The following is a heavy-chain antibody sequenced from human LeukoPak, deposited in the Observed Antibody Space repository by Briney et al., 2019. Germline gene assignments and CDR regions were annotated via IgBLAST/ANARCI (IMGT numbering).Heavy chain of an antibody. V-gene: IGHV1-69*04. CDR3: AREGTMVRGVYYFDY. CDR2: IIPILGIA. CDR1: GGTFSSYA. Sequence: GASVKVSCKASGGTFSSYAISWVRQAPGQGLEWMGRIIPILGIANYAQKFQGRVTITADKSTSTAYMELSSLRSEDTAVYYCAREGTMVRGVYYFDYWGQGTLATVSS. D-gene: IGHD3-10*01. J-gene: IGHJ4*02.